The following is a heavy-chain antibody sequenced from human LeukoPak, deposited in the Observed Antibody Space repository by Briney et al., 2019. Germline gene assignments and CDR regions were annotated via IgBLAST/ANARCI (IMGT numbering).Heavy chain of an antibody. Sequence: SETLSLTCAVYCGSFSGYYWSWIRQPPGKGLEGIGEINHSGSTNYNPSLKSRVTISVDTSKNQFSLKLSSVTAADTAVYYCAKFAGIYDSSGFDYWGQGTLVTVSS. V-gene: IGHV4-34*01. CDR3: AKFAGIYDSSGFDY. CDR1: CGSFSGYY. J-gene: IGHJ4*02. CDR2: INHSGST. D-gene: IGHD3-22*01.